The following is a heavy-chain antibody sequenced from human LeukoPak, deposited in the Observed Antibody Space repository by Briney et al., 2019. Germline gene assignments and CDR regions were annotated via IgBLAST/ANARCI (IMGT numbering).Heavy chain of an antibody. CDR2: ISAYNGNT. Sequence: EASVKVSCKASGYTFTSYGISWVRQAPGQGLEWMGWISAYNGNTNYAQKLQGRVTMTTDTSTSTAYMELWSLRSDDTAVYYCARFYCSGGSCYSAVGAFDIWGQGTMVTVSS. CDR3: ARFYCSGGSCYSAVGAFDI. V-gene: IGHV1-18*01. J-gene: IGHJ3*02. CDR1: GYTFTSYG. D-gene: IGHD2-15*01.